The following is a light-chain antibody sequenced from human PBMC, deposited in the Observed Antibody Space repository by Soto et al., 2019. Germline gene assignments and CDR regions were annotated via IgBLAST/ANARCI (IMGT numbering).Light chain of an antibody. CDR2: GAS. V-gene: IGKV3-20*01. CDR3: QQYGSSSWT. CDR1: QSVGSN. J-gene: IGKJ1*01. Sequence: EIVMTQSPATLSVSPGERFTLSCRASQSVGSNLAWYQQKPGQAPRLLIYGASSRATGIPDRFSGSGSGTDFTLTISRLEPEDFAVYYCQQYGSSSWTFGQGTKVDIK.